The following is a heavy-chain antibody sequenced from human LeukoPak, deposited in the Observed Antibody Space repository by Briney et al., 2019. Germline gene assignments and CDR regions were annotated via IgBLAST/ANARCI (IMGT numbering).Heavy chain of an antibody. CDR1: GFTFSSYE. CDR3: ASQYCSSTSCYSHYFDY. Sequence: GGSLRLSCAASGFTFSSYEMNWVRQAPGKGLEWVSYISSSGSTKYYADSVKGRFTISRDNAKNSLYLQMNSLRAEDTALYYCASQYCSSTSCYSHYFDYWGQGTLVTVSS. D-gene: IGHD2-2*01. CDR2: ISSSGSTK. J-gene: IGHJ4*02. V-gene: IGHV3-48*03.